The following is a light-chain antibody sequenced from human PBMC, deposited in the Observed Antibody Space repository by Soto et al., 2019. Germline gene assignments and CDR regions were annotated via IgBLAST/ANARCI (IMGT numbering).Light chain of an antibody. CDR2: GAS. Sequence: IVMTQSPATLSVSPGERATLSSRASQSVSSNLAWYQQKPGQAPRLLIYGASTRATDIPARFSGSGSGTEFTLTISSLQSEDFVIYYCQHYNNWPPSITFGQGTRLEI. J-gene: IGKJ5*01. V-gene: IGKV3-15*01. CDR3: QHYNNWPPSIT. CDR1: QSVSSN.